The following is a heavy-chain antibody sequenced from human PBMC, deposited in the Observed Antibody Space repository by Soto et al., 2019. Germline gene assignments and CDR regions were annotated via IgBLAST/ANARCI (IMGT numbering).Heavy chain of an antibody. CDR3: AKDITYYESLTGYPPGGALDI. CDR1: GFSFSSYA. CDR2: ITGSGGIT. Sequence: PGGSLRLSCAASGFSFSSYAMRWVRQAPGKGLEWVSAITGSGGITYYADSVKGRFTISRDNSKNTLYLQMNSLRAEDTAVYYCAKDITYYESLTGYPPGGALDIWGQGTMVTVSS. V-gene: IGHV3-23*01. J-gene: IGHJ3*02. D-gene: IGHD3-9*01.